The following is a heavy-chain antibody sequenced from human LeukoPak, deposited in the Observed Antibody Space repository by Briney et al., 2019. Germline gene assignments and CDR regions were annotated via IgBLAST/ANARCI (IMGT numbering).Heavy chain of an antibody. D-gene: IGHD3-16*02. Sequence: SETLSLTCTVSGGSISSYYWSWVRQPPGKGLEWIGNIYYSGSTNYSPSLKSRVTISVYTSKNQFSLKLSSVTAADTAVYYCARHVALGDAFDIWGQGTMVTVSS. CDR1: GGSISSYY. V-gene: IGHV4-59*08. CDR2: IYYSGST. J-gene: IGHJ3*02. CDR3: ARHVALGDAFDI.